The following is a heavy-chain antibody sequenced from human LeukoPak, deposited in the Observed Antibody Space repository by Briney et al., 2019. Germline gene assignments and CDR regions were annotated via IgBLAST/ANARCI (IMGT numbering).Heavy chain of an antibody. CDR2: IHSDGSTI. CDR3: TRGDDVSGSYYNHPFDF. Sequence: GGSLRLSCAASGFTFGSYWMHWVRHAPGKGLVWVSRIHSDGSTITYADSVKGRFIISRDNLKNTLYLQMNSLSAEDTAVYYCTRGDDVSGSYYNHPFDFWGQGTLVTVSS. J-gene: IGHJ4*02. V-gene: IGHV3-74*01. D-gene: IGHD3-10*01. CDR1: GFTFGSYW.